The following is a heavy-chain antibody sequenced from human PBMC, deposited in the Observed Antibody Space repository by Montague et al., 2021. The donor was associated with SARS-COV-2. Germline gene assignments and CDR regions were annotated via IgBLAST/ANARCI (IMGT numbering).Heavy chain of an antibody. CDR3: ARRYSSSWTGDQYYFDY. Sequence: SETLSLTCAVSGGSISSSNWWSWVRQPPGKGLEWIGEIYHSGSTNYNPSLKSRVTISVDKSKNQFSLKLSSVTAADTAVYYCARRYSSSWTGDQYYFDYWGQGTLVTVSS. CDR1: GGSISSSNW. J-gene: IGHJ4*02. CDR2: IYHSGST. D-gene: IGHD6-13*01. V-gene: IGHV4-4*02.